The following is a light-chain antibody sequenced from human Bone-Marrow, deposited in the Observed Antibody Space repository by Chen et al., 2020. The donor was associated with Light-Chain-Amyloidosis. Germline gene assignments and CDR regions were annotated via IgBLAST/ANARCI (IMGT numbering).Light chain of an antibody. CDR2: EVT. J-gene: IGLJ1*01. Sequence: QSALTQPASVSGSPGQSITISCTGTSSDVGGDNHVSWYQQHPDQAPKLMIYEVTNRPSWVPDRFSGSKSDNTASRTISGLQTEDEADYFGSSYTITNTLVFGSGTRVTVL. CDR3: SSYTITNTLV. CDR1: SSDVGGDNH. V-gene: IGLV2-14*01.